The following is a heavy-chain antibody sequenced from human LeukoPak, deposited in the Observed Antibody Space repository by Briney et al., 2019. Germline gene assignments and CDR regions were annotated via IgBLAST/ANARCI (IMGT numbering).Heavy chain of an antibody. CDR2: INTNTANP. CDR3: ARPIAAAGTGEVGY. J-gene: IGHJ4*02. D-gene: IGHD6-13*01. CDR1: GYTFTSYA. Sequence: ASVKVSCKASGYTFTSYAMNWVRQAPGQGLEWMGWINTNTANPTYAQGFTGRFVFSLDTSVSTAYLQISSLKAEDTAVYYCARPIAAAGTGEVGYWGQGTLVTVSS. V-gene: IGHV7-4-1*02.